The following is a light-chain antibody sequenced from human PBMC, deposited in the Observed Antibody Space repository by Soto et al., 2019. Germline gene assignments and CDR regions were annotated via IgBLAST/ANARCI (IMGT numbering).Light chain of an antibody. CDR2: GAS. CDR3: QQYNNFWT. CDR1: QSLRSN. Sequence: EVVMMQSPDTLSVSPGERVTLSCRASQSLRSNLAWYQQKPGQAPRLLIYGASTRATGIPARFSGSGSGTEFTLTISSLQSEDFAVYYCQQYNNFWTFGQGTKVEIK. V-gene: IGKV3-15*01. J-gene: IGKJ1*01.